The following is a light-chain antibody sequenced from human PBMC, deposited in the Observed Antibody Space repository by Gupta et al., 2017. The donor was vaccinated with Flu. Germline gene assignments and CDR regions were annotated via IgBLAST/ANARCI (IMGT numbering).Light chain of an antibody. CDR3: SAWDSSLNEAV. Sequence: QAGLTQPPSVSKGLRQTATPTCTGNSNNVGNQGATWLQQHQGHPPKVLSDRNNNRPSRISERFSASRSGNTASLTITGLQPEDEADYYCSAWDSSLNEAVFGGGTKVTV. CDR2: RNN. V-gene: IGLV10-54*04. CDR1: SNNVGNQG. J-gene: IGLJ3*02.